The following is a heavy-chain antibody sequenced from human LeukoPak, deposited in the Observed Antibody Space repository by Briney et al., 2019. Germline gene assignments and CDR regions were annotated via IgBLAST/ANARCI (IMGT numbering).Heavy chain of an antibody. CDR1: GFTFSDYY. D-gene: IGHD2-2*02. J-gene: IGHJ4*02. Sequence: GGSLRLSCAASGFTFSDYYMSWIRQAPGKGLEWVSYISSSGSTIYYADSVKGRFTISRDNAKNPLYLQMNSLRAEDTAVYYCARGSRVVPAAIPDYWGQGTLVTVSS. CDR2: ISSSGSTI. V-gene: IGHV3-11*01. CDR3: ARGSRVVPAAIPDY.